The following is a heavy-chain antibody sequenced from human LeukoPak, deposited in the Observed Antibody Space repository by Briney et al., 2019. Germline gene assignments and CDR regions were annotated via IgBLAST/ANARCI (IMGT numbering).Heavy chain of an antibody. J-gene: IGHJ4*02. CDR1: GFTFSSYA. CDR2: LSGSADST. D-gene: IGHD1-26*01. CDR3: AKGDRYSGNHPLLY. V-gene: IGHV3-23*01. Sequence: QSGGSLRLSCAASGFTFSSYAMSWVRQAPGKGLEWVSALSGSADSTYYADSVKGRFTISRDNSKNTLYLQMNSLRAEDTAVYYCAKGDRYSGNHPLLYWGQGTLVTVSS.